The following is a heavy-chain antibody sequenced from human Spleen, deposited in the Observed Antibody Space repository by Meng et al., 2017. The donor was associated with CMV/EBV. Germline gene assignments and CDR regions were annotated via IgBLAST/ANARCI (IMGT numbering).Heavy chain of an antibody. Sequence: GESLKISCAASGFTFSTYGMHWVRQAPGKGLEWVTFTRYDESDSDYADSVKGRFTISRDNSKNTLYLQMNSLRAEDSAVYYCARVRVLVQAAANGDSLDIWGQGTMVTVSS. CDR2: TRYDESDS. J-gene: IGHJ3*02. CDR1: GFTFSTYG. CDR3: ARVRVLVQAAANGDSLDI. D-gene: IGHD2-2*01. V-gene: IGHV3-30*02.